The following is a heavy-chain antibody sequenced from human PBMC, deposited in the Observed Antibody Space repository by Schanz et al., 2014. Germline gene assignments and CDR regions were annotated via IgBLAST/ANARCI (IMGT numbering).Heavy chain of an antibody. D-gene: IGHD3-22*01. Sequence: QVHLVQSGAEVKKPGSSVKVSCKASGGTFSSDTFSWVRQAPGQGLEWMGRIIPILGIANYAQKFQGRVTFTADMSTSTAYMDLSSLRPEDTAVYYCARSNYYDNSDYYNSFDYWGQGTLVTVSS. CDR3: ARSNYYDNSDYYNSFDY. V-gene: IGHV1-69*02. CDR1: GGTFSSDT. CDR2: IIPILGIA. J-gene: IGHJ4*02.